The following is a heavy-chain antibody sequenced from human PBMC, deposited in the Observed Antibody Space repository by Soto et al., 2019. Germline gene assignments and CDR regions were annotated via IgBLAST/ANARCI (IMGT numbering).Heavy chain of an antibody. CDR2: IYYSGST. V-gene: IGHV4-59*01. J-gene: IGHJ3*02. CDR3: ARDRGGVAVDAFDI. Sequence: SETLSLTCTVSGGSISSYYWSWIRQPPGKGLEWIGYIYYSGSTNYNPSLKSRVTISVDTSKNQFSLKLSSVTAADTAVYYCARDRGGVAVDAFDIWGQGTMVTVSS. CDR1: GGSISSYY. D-gene: IGHD3-16*01.